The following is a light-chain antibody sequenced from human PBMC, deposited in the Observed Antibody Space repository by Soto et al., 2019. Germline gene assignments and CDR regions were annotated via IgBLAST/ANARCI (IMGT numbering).Light chain of an antibody. J-gene: IGKJ1*01. CDR2: DAS. CDR1: QNINNY. V-gene: IGKV1-39*01. Sequence: DIQMTQSPSSLSASVGDRVTITCRSSQNINNYLNWYPQRPGKAPKVIIYDASSLQSGVPSRFSGSGSGTDFTLTICGLQPEDFATNYCPQGFSAPPWTFGQGTKVEI. CDR3: PQGFSAPPWT.